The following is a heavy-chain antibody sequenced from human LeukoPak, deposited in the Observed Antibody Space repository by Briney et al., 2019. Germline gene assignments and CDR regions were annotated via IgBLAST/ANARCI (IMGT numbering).Heavy chain of an antibody. J-gene: IGHJ4*02. CDR2: ISSSSRSK. CDR1: GVTFSSFS. Sequence: PGGSLRLSCETSGVTFSSFSLNWVRQAPGKGLEWLSYISSSSRSKYYADSVKGRFIVSRDNAKNSLYLQMDSLRAKDTALYYCASQSSGSSTRAPDFWGQGTLVTVSS. CDR3: ASQSSGSSTRAPDF. V-gene: IGHV3-48*04. D-gene: IGHD1-26*01.